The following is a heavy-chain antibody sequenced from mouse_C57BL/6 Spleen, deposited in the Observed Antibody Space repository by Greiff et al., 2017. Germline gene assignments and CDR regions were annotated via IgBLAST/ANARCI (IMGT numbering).Heavy chain of an antibody. CDR2: INPNNGGT. D-gene: IGHD3-2*02. CDR1: GYTFTDYN. Sequence: EVQLQQSGPELVKPGASVKMSCKASGYTFTDYNMHWVKQSHGKSLEWIGYINPNNGGTSYNQKFKGKATLTVNKSSSTAYMELRSLTSEDSAVYYCAREGGIGQLRHFAYWGQGTLVTVSA. CDR3: AREGGIGQLRHFAY. V-gene: IGHV1-22*01. J-gene: IGHJ3*01.